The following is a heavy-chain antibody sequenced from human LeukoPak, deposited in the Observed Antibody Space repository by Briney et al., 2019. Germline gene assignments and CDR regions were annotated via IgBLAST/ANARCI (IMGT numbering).Heavy chain of an antibody. CDR3: ARDGLGIDY. V-gene: IGHV3-21*01. Sequence: GGSLRLSCAASGLTFSSYSMNWVRQTPGKGLEWVSSISSGSGYIHYADSVKGRFTISRDNAKKSLYLQMNSLRAEDTAVYYCARDGLGIDYWGQGTLVTVSS. CDR1: GLTFSSYS. J-gene: IGHJ4*02. CDR2: ISSGSGYI. D-gene: IGHD3-10*01.